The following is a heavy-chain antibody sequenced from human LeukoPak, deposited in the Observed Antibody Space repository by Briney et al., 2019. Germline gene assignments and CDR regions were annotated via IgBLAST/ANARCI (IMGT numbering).Heavy chain of an antibody. CDR3: SGRSGFSSIY. Sequence: PGGSLRLSCEASGFTFNTHWMNWVRQAPGKGLEWLANIRPDGSEGFYVDSVRGRFTISRDNAKNSMYLQMNNLRAEDTAVYYCSGRSGFSSIYWGQGILVTVSS. V-gene: IGHV3-7*01. CDR2: IRPDGSEG. J-gene: IGHJ4*02. CDR1: GFTFNTHW. D-gene: IGHD2-2*01.